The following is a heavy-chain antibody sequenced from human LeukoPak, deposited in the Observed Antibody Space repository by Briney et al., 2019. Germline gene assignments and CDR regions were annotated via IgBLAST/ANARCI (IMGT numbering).Heavy chain of an antibody. CDR2: VYISGST. CDR3: ARPVYYYGSGSYVH. J-gene: IGHJ4*02. V-gene: IGHV4-61*02. D-gene: IGHD3-10*01. CDR1: GGSISSGSYY. Sequence: SETLSLTCTVSGGSISSGSYYWTWIRQPAGKGLEWIGRVYISGSTNYNPSLKSRVTISVDTSKNQFSLKLSSVTAADTAVYYCARPVYYYGSGSYVHWGQGTLVTVSS.